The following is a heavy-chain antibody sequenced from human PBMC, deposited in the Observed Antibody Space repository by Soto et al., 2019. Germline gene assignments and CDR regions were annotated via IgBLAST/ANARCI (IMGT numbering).Heavy chain of an antibody. CDR3: AVAVATYYYYGMDV. D-gene: IGHD6-19*01. CDR1: GFTFSSYG. V-gene: IGHV3-33*01. J-gene: IGHJ6*02. CDR2: IWYDGSNK. Sequence: GGSLRLSCAASGFTFSSYGMHWVRQAPGKGLEWVAVIWYDGSNKYYADSVKGRFTISRDNSKNTLYLQMNSLRAEDTAVYYCAVAVATYYYYGMDVWGQGTTVVVSS.